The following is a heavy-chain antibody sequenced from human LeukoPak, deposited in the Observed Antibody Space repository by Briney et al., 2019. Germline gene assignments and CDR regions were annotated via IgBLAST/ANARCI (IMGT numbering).Heavy chain of an antibody. J-gene: IGHJ3*02. V-gene: IGHV4-4*09. CDR2: IYTSGST. CDR3: ARFYGTAFDI. D-gene: IGHD1-14*01. CDR1: GRSISSYY. Sequence: SETLSLTCTVSGRSISSYYWSWIRQPPGKGLEWIGYIYTSGSTNYNPSLKSRVTISVDTSKNQFSLKLSSVTAADTAVYYCARFYGTAFDIWGQGTMVTVSS.